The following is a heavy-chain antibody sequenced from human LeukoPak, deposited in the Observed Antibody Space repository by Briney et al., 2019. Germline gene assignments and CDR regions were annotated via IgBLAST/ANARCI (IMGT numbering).Heavy chain of an antibody. CDR1: GGSISSYY. CDR3: ARSRLGTMDVYFDY. V-gene: IGHV4-59*01. D-gene: IGHD1-1*01. Sequence: LETLSLTCTVSGGSISSYYWGWIRQPPGKGLEWIGYIYYSGSTNYNPSLKSRVTISVDTSKNQFSLKLSSVTAADTAVYYCARSRLGTMDVYFDYWGQGTLVTVSS. CDR2: IYYSGST. J-gene: IGHJ4*02.